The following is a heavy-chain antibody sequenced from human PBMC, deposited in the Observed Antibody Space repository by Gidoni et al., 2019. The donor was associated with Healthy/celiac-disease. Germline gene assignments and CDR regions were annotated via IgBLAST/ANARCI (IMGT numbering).Heavy chain of an antibody. CDR1: GFTFSSYS. J-gene: IGHJ6*02. D-gene: IGHD3-10*01. V-gene: IGHV3-48*01. CDR3: AREHYGSGSYSNYYYYGMDV. Sequence: EVQLVESGGGLVQPGGSLRLSCAASGFTFSSYSMNWVRPAPGKGLEWVSYISSSSSTIYYADSVKCRFTISRDNAKNSLYLQMNSLRAEDTAVYYCAREHYGSGSYSNYYYYGMDVWGQGTTVTVSS. CDR2: ISSSSSTI.